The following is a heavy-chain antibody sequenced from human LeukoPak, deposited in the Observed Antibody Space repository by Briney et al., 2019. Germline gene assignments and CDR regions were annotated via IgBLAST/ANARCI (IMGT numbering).Heavy chain of an antibody. J-gene: IGHJ4*02. V-gene: IGHV3-23*01. CDR1: GFTFSSYD. CDR2: IGSNGDNT. D-gene: IGHD3-10*01. Sequence: GGSLRLSCAASGFTFSSYDMSWVRQAPGKGLEWVSRIGSNGDNTYYADSVKGWFTISRDNSKNTLYLQMNSLRAEDTALYHCAKVSWFGELLPRVQDYWGQGTLVTVSS. CDR3: AKVSWFGELLPRVQDY.